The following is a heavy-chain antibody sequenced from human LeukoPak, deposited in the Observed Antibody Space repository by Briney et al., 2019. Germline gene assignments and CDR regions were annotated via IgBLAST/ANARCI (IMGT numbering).Heavy chain of an antibody. CDR2: ISGSGGST. V-gene: IGHV3-23*01. J-gene: IGHJ5*02. CDR3: AKDDNYIRFLS. CDR1: GCTFSSYG. Sequence: GGSLRLSCAASGCTFSSYGMSWVREAPGKGLEWVSAISGSGGSTYYADSVKGRFTIPRDNSKNTLYLQMNSLRAEDTAVYYCAKDDNYIRFLSWGQGTLVTVSS. D-gene: IGHD3-16*01.